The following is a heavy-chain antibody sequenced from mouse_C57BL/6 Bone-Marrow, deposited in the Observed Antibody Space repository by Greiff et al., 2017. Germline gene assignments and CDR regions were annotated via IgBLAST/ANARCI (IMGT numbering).Heavy chain of an antibody. Sequence: EVKLVESGGGLVKPGGSLKLSCAASGFTFSSYAMSWVRQTPEKRLEWVATISDGGSYTYYPDNVKGRFTISRDNAKNNLYLQMSHLKSEDTAMYYSARDRYSYYYGSSLYFDYWGQGTTLTVSS. D-gene: IGHD1-1*01. CDR2: ISDGGSYT. J-gene: IGHJ2*01. CDR1: GFTFSSYA. CDR3: ARDRYSYYYGSSLYFDY. V-gene: IGHV5-4*01.